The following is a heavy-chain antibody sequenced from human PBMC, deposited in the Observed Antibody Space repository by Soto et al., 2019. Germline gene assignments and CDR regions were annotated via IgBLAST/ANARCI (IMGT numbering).Heavy chain of an antibody. D-gene: IGHD3-16*02. CDR1: GFTFSSYG. Sequence: GGSLRLSCAASGFTFSSYGMHWVRQAPGKGLEWVAVISYDGSNKYYADSVKGRFTISRDNSKNTLYLQMNSLRAEDTAVYYCAKDFKKGFGGVIPISYYYGMDVWGQGTTVTVSS. CDR3: AKDFKKGFGGVIPISYYYGMDV. V-gene: IGHV3-30*18. CDR2: ISYDGSNK. J-gene: IGHJ6*02.